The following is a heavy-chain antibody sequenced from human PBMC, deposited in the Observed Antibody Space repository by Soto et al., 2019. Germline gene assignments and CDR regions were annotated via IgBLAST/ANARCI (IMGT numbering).Heavy chain of an antibody. J-gene: IGHJ4*02. Sequence: SETLSLTCTVSGGSISSGDYYWSWIRQPPGKGLEWIGYIYYSGSTYYNPSLKSRVTISVDTSKNQFSLKLSSVTAADTAVYYCAIFTLSKDDFWSGYLDYWGQGTLVTVS. V-gene: IGHV4-30-4*01. CDR3: AIFTLSKDDFWSGYLDY. CDR1: GGSISSGDYY. D-gene: IGHD3-3*01. CDR2: IYYSGST.